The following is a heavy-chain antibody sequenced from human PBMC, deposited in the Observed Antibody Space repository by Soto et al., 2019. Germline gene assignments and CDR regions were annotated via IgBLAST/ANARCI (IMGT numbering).Heavy chain of an antibody. J-gene: IGHJ4*01. CDR2: ISSSSSYI. Sequence: EVQLVESGGGLVKPGGSLRLSCAASGFTFSSYSMNWVRQAPGKGLEWVSSISSSSSYIYYADSVKGRFTISRDNAKNSLYLQMTSLRAEDTAVYYCARDSCSSTSCDGSWGHGTLVNVSS. CDR1: GFTFSSYS. D-gene: IGHD2-2*01. V-gene: IGHV3-21*01. CDR3: ARDSCSSTSCDGS.